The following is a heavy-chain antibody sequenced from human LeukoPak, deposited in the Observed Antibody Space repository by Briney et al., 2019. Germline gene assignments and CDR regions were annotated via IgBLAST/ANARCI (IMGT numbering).Heavy chain of an antibody. CDR3: VKGGGIAAAGSIPFDY. CDR1: GFTFISYA. V-gene: IGHV3-64D*06. J-gene: IGHJ4*02. CDR2: ISSNGGST. Sequence: GGPRRLSCSASGFTFISYAMHWVRQAPGKGLEYVSAISSNGGSTYYADSVKGRFTISRDNSKNTLYLQMSSLRAEDTAVYYCVKGGGIAAAGSIPFDYWGQGTLVTVSS. D-gene: IGHD6-13*01.